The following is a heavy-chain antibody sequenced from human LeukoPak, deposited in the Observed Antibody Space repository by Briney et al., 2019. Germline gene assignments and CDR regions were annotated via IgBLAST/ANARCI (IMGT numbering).Heavy chain of an antibody. D-gene: IGHD3-22*01. Sequence: SETLSLTCAVYGGSFSGYYWSWIRQPPGKGLEWIGEINHSGSTNYNPSLKSRVTISVDTSKNQFSLKLSSVTAADTAVYYCARAVTMIVVVPGYWGQGTLVTVSS. CDR3: ARAVTMIVVVPGY. CDR1: GGSFSGYY. CDR2: INHSGST. J-gene: IGHJ4*02. V-gene: IGHV4-34*01.